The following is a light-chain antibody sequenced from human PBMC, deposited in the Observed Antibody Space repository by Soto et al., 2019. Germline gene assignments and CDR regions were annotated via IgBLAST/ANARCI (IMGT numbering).Light chain of an antibody. V-gene: IGKV1-33*01. CDR3: QQYSNRIT. CDR1: QDVSNY. J-gene: IGKJ5*01. Sequence: IQITQSPSSLSASVGDRFTLTCQASQDVSNYLNWYQQKLGKAPKLLIYDASNLETGVPSRFSGSGSGTYFSFTISSLQPEDFATYYCQQYSNRITFGQGTRLEIK. CDR2: DAS.